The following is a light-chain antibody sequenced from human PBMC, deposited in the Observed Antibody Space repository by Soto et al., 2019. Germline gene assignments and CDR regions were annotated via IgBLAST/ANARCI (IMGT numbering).Light chain of an antibody. CDR2: CAS. J-gene: IGKJ5*01. V-gene: IGKV3D-15*01. CDR1: LRVDVSN. Sequence: EIGLSQSGGTVSLSPGERATLSCRAILRVDVSNFVCCHLRPPQAPRLLIYCASTSATGIPDRFSGSGSGTEFTLTIISLLSEDFAVFYCHQYTTCPPIPFGQGTRLEI. CDR3: HQYTTCPPIP.